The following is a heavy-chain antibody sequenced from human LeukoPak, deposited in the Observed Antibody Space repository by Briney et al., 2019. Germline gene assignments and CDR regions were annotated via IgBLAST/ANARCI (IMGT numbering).Heavy chain of an antibody. J-gene: IGHJ4*02. D-gene: IGHD1-1*01. CDR2: INPSKGNT. Sequence: GASVKVSCKASGYTFTGYYMHWVRQAPGQGLEWMGWINPSKGNTKYSQKFQGRVTLTSDTSISTVYMDLTRLTSDDTAVYYCVRDVHNKNDDYWGQGTLVTVSS. CDR1: GYTFTGYY. CDR3: VRDVHNKNDDY. V-gene: IGHV1-2*02.